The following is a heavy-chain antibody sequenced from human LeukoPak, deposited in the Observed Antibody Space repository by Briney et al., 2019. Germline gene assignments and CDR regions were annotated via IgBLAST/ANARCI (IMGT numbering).Heavy chain of an antibody. V-gene: IGHV3-48*03. CDR3: ARGRYCSGTSCYDRSFDY. D-gene: IGHD2-2*01. CDR1: GFTFSSYE. J-gene: IGHJ4*02. CDR2: ISYNGTAI. Sequence: GGSLRLSCTAFGFTFSSYEMNWVRQAPGKGLEWISYISYNGTAIYYADSVKGRFTISRDNAKNSLYLQMNSLRAEETAVYYCARGRYCSGTSCYDRSFDYWGQGTLVTVSS.